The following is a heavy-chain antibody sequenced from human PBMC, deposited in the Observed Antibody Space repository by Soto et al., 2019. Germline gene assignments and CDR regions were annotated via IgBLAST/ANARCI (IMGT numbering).Heavy chain of an antibody. Sequence: SETLSLTCSFSCDSISTVDYFWAWIRQPPGQALEYIGYIYKSATTYYNPSFESRVAISLDTSKSQFSLNVTSVTAADTAVYFCARGRYCLTGRCFPNWFDSWGQGTLVTVSS. CDR1: CDSISTVDYF. CDR2: IYKSATT. D-gene: IGHD2-15*01. J-gene: IGHJ5*01. CDR3: ARGRYCLTGRCFPNWFDS. V-gene: IGHV4-30-4*01.